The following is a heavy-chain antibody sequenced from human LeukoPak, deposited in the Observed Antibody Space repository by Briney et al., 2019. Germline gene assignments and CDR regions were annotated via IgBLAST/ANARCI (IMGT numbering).Heavy chain of an antibody. Sequence: SETQSLTCTVSGGSISSGTYYWGWIRQPPGKGLEWIGSIYYSGSAYCNPSLKSRLTMSVDTSKNQFSLKLTSVTAADTAVYYCAREGRRAVVRGAHDAFDIWGQGTMVTVSS. D-gene: IGHD3-10*01. CDR2: IYYSGSA. V-gene: IGHV4-39*07. CDR3: AREGRRAVVRGAHDAFDI. CDR1: GGSISSGTYY. J-gene: IGHJ3*02.